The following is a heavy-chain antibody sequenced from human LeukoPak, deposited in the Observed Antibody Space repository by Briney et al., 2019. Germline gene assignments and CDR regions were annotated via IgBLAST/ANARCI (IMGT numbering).Heavy chain of an antibody. D-gene: IGHD6-19*01. J-gene: IGHJ4*02. CDR1: GFTFSSYG. Sequence: GASLRLSCAASGFTFSSYGMHWVRQAPGKGLEWVAVISYDGSNKYYADSVKGRFTISRDNSKNTLYLQMNSLRAEDTAVYYCASDDAGAENSSGFYYFDYWGQGTLVTVSS. CDR3: ASDDAGAENSSGFYYFDY. V-gene: IGHV3-30*03. CDR2: ISYDGSNK.